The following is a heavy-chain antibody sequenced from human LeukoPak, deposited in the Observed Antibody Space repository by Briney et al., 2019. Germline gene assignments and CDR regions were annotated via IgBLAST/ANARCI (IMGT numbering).Heavy chain of an antibody. V-gene: IGHV4-4*07. CDR1: GGSISSYY. CDR3: AREYNWNCVHYYYYMDV. J-gene: IGHJ6*03. D-gene: IGHD1-7*01. CDR2: IYTSGST. Sequence: KPSETLSLTCTVSGGSISSYYWSWIRQPAGKGLEWIGRIYTSGSTNYNPSLKSRVTMSVDTSKNQFSLKLSSVTAADTAVYYCAREYNWNCVHYYYYMDVWGKGTTVTVSS.